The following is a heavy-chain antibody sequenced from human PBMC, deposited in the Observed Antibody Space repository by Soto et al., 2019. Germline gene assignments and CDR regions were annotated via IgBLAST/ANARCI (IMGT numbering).Heavy chain of an antibody. CDR1: GFTFSNSA. J-gene: IGHJ4*02. V-gene: IGHV3-23*01. D-gene: IGHD6-13*01. CDR2: ISGSGGST. Sequence: EVQLLESGGGLVQTGGSLRLSCAASGFTFSNSAVTWVRQAPGKGLEWVSTISGSGGSTYYADSVKGRFTISRDNSKNTLYLQMNSLRAEDTAVYYCAKDQGSSWYEIDYWGQGTLVTVSS. CDR3: AKDQGSSWYEIDY.